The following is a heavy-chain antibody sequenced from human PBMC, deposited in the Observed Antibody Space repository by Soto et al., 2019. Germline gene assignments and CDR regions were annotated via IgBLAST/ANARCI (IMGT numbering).Heavy chain of an antibody. CDR2: TYPSDSDT. D-gene: IGHD4-17*01. V-gene: IGHV5-51*01. J-gene: IGHJ4*02. CDR3: ARPANTVADHFDL. Sequence: PGESLKISCQVSGYTFTIYWIGWVRQMPGKGLEWMGITYPSDSDTRYSPSFQGQVTISADQSIHTAYLQWDSLKASDTAIYYCARPANTVADHFDLWGQGTPVTVSS. CDR1: GYTFTIYW.